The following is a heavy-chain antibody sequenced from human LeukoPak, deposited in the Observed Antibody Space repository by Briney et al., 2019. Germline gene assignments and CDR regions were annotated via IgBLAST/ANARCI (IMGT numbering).Heavy chain of an antibody. CDR2: MYTGGTT. Sequence: GGSLRLSCAASGFTVSGTHMSWVRQAPGKGLEWVSAMYTGGTTYYADSVTGRFTVSRDTSRNTLFLHMDSLRAEDTAVYYCAKDEVTSGGGLASWGQGTLVIVPS. CDR3: AKDEVTSGGGLAS. D-gene: IGHD2-21*02. V-gene: IGHV3-53*01. J-gene: IGHJ5*01. CDR1: GFTVSGTH.